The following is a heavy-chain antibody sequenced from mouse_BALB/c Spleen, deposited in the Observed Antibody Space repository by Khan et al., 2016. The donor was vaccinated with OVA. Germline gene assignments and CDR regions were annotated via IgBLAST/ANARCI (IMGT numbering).Heavy chain of an antibody. Sequence: EVQLQQSGPVLARPGASVKMSCKASGYSFTSYLIHWVKQRPGQGLEWIGDIYPGNSDTSYSQKFKDKAKLTEGTSASTAYMELSSLTNEDSAVYYCTRGGYSSFAYWGQGTLVTVSA. J-gene: IGHJ3*01. D-gene: IGHD1-3*01. V-gene: IGHV1-5*01. CDR3: TRGGYSSFAY. CDR1: GYSFTSYL. CDR2: IYPGNSDT.